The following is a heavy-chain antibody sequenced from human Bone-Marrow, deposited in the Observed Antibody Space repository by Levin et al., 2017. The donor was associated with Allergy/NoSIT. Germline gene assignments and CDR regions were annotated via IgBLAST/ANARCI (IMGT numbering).Heavy chain of an antibody. Sequence: GGSLRLSCAASGFTFSTYSFNWVRQAPGEGLEWVSAISYGGSHIFYADSVKGRFTLSRDDAKNSVSLQMNSLRAEDTAVYYCARITIFGPYGMDVWGQGTTVTVSS. J-gene: IGHJ6*02. V-gene: IGHV3-21*06. CDR2: ISYGGSHI. CDR1: GFTFSTYS. D-gene: IGHD3-3*01. CDR3: ARITIFGPYGMDV.